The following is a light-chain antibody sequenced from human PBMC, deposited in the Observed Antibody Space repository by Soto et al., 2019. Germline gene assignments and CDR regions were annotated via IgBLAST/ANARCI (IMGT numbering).Light chain of an antibody. Sequence: DIQMTQSPSSLSASVGDRIIITCRASQNINTYLNWYQQKPGKAPNLLIYVASSLQSGVPPRFSGSGSGTDFTLTISSLQPEDFATYYCQQSSTIPRTFGQGTRLEIK. CDR2: VAS. CDR3: QQSSTIPRT. J-gene: IGKJ5*01. V-gene: IGKV1-39*01. CDR1: QNINTY.